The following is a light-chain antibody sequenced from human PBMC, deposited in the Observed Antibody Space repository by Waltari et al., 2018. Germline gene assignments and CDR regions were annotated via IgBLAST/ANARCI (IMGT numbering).Light chain of an antibody. CDR3: QQAHTFPFT. CDR1: EGLRTW. J-gene: IGKJ3*01. CDR2: GAS. V-gene: IGKV1-12*01. Sequence: DIQMAQPPSSVSASVGDTVTITCRAREGLRTWLAWYQQKPGKAPKLLIYGASILQSGVPARFSGSGSGTDFTLTISNLQADDFASYYCQQAHTFPFTFGPGTKVYIK.